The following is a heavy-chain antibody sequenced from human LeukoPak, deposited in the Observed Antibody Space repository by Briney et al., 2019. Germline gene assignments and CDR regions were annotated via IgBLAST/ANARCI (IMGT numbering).Heavy chain of an antibody. D-gene: IGHD3-16*01. CDR3: ASNWGSYPDC. CDR1: GFTLSTYW. CDR2: IKQDGSEK. V-gene: IGHV3-7*01. J-gene: IGHJ4*02. Sequence: GGSLRLSCAASGFTLSTYWMTWVRQAPGKGLEWVANIKQDGSEKNYVASVKGRFTISRDNAKNSLYLQMNSLRAEDTALYFCASNWGSYPDCWGQGALVTVSS.